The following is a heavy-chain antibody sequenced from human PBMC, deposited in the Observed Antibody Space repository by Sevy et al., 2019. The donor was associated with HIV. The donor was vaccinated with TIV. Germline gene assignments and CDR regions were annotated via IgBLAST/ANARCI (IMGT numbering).Heavy chain of an antibody. Sequence: GGSLRLSCAASGFTFSSYGMHWVRQAPGKGLECVAFIRYDGSNKYYADSVKGRFTISRDNSKNTLYLQMNSLRAEDKAVDYYAKVPAGGTTLYYYYYMDAWGKGTTVTVSS. CDR2: IRYDGSNK. D-gene: IGHD1-7*01. J-gene: IGHJ6*03. CDR3: AKVPAGGTTLYYYYYMDA. V-gene: IGHV3-30*02. CDR1: GFTFSSYG.